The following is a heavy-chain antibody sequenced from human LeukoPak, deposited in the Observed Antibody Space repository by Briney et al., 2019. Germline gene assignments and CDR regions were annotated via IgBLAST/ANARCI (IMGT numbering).Heavy chain of an antibody. CDR3: ARGLAAAAVYYYYYLDV. CDR2: IKQDGSEK. D-gene: IGHD6-13*01. J-gene: IGHJ6*03. V-gene: IGHV3-7*01. CDR1: GFTFSSYW. Sequence: PGGSLRLSCAASGFTFSSYWMSWVRQAPGKGLEWVANIKQDGSEKYYVDSVKGRFTISRDNAKNSLYLQMNSLRAEDTAVYYCARGLAAAAVYYYYYLDVWGKGTTVTISS.